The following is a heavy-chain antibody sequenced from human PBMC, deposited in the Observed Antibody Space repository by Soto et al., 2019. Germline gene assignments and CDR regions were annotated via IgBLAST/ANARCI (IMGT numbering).Heavy chain of an antibody. CDR1: GGSISSRESY. V-gene: IGHV4-39*01. CDR3: ARHWGRGAAGTCYN. J-gene: IGHJ4*02. D-gene: IGHD6-13*01. Sequence: PSETLSLTCSVSGGSISSRESYWCWIRQPPGKGLEWIGTIYFSGSTYYNPSLKSRVTMSVDTSRNQFSLKLSSVTAADTAVYYCARHWGRGAAGTCYNWGQGTLVTVSS. CDR2: IYFSGST.